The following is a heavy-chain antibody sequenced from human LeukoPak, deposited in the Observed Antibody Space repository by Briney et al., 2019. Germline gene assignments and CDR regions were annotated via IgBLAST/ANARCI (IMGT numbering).Heavy chain of an antibody. CDR2: IRYDGSNK. Sequence: PGGSLRLSCAASGFTLSSYGMHWVRQAPGKGLEWVAFIRYDGSNKYYADSVKGRFTIARDNSKNTLYLQMNSLRAEDTAVYYCAITLSGGSLGPFGYWGQGTLVTVSS. CDR1: GFTLSSYG. J-gene: IGHJ4*02. D-gene: IGHD1-26*01. CDR3: AITLSGGSLGPFGY. V-gene: IGHV3-30*02.